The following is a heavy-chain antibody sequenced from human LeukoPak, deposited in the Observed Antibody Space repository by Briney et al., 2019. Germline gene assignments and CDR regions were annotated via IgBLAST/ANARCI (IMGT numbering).Heavy chain of an antibody. D-gene: IGHD7-27*01. CDR1: GFTVSSNY. Sequence: PGGSLRLSCAASGFTVSSNYMSWVRQAPGKGLEWVSLIYSDGTTYYVDSVKGRFTISRDNAKNSLYLQMNSLRADDTAVYYCARGGPTGALDYWGQGTLVTVSS. CDR3: ARGGPTGALDY. V-gene: IGHV3-53*01. J-gene: IGHJ4*02. CDR2: IYSDGTT.